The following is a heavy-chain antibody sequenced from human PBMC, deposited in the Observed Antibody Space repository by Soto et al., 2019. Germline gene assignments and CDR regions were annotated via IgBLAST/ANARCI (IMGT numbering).Heavy chain of an antibody. V-gene: IGHV3-66*01. J-gene: IGHJ4*02. CDR2: IYSGGST. CDR1: GFTVSSNY. Sequence: GGSLRLSCAASGFTVSSNYMSWVRQAPGKGLEWVSVIYSGGSTYYADSVKGRFTISRDNSKNTLYLQMNSLRAEDTAVYYCARVLLWFGESFHFDYWGQGTLVTVSS. CDR3: ARVLLWFGESFHFDY. D-gene: IGHD3-10*01.